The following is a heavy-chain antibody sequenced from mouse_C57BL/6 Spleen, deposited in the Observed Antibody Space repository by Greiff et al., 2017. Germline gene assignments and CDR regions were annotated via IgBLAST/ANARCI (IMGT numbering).Heavy chain of an antibody. V-gene: IGHV1-74*01. CDR2: IHHSDSTP. CDR3: ATYSNYLMDY. D-gene: IGHD2-5*01. J-gene: IGHJ4*01. CDR1: GYTFTSYW. Sequence: QVQLQQPGAELVKPGASVKVSCKASGYTFTSYWMHWVKQRPGQGLEWIGRIHHSDSTPNYNQQFKGKATLTVDKSPSTAYMQLSSLTSEDSAVYYCATYSNYLMDYWGQGTSVTVSS.